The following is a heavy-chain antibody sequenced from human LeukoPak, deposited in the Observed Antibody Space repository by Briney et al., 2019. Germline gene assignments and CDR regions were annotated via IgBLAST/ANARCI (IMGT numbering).Heavy chain of an antibody. V-gene: IGHV3-30*18. Sequence: GGSLRLSCAASGFTFSSYGMHWVRQAPGKGLEWVAVISYDGSNKYYADSVKGRFTISRDNSKNTLYLQMNSLRAEDTAVYYCAKESEYSSGWSHFDYWGQGTLVTVFS. CDR3: AKESEYSSGWSHFDY. J-gene: IGHJ4*02. D-gene: IGHD6-19*01. CDR1: GFTFSSYG. CDR2: ISYDGSNK.